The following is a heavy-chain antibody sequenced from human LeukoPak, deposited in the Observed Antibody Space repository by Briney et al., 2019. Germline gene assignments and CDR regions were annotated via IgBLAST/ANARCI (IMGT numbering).Heavy chain of an antibody. Sequence: KPSETLSLTCSVSGASVSDGSYYWSWIRQPPGKGLEWIGYLYYGGNTNYSPSLSGRVSTSIDTSKNHFSLNLTSVTAADTAVYYCARGLSTGREDYFDYWGQGTLVSVSS. J-gene: IGHJ4*02. V-gene: IGHV4-61*03. D-gene: IGHD1-1*01. CDR1: GASVSDGSYY. CDR2: LYYGGNT. CDR3: ARGLSTGREDYFDY.